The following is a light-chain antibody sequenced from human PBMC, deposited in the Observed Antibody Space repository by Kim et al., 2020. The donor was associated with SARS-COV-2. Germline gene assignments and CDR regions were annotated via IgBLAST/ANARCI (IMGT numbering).Light chain of an antibody. CDR2: DAS. Sequence: VSPRERATLSCRASQSVSSSLAWYQQKPGQAPRLLIYDASNRATGIPARFSGSGSGTDFTLTISSLEPEDFAVYYCQQRTNWPLTFGGGTKVDIK. J-gene: IGKJ4*01. V-gene: IGKV3-11*01. CDR1: QSVSSS. CDR3: QQRTNWPLT.